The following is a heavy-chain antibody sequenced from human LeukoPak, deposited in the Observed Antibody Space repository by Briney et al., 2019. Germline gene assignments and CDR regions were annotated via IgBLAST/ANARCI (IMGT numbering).Heavy chain of an antibody. V-gene: IGHV4-59*08. CDR2: IYYSGST. D-gene: IGHD3-3*01. CDR3: ARGLGITIFGVVSRGWFDP. CDR1: GGSISSHY. J-gene: IGHJ5*02. Sequence: SETLSLTCTVSGGSISSHYWSWIRQPPGKGLEWIGQIYYSGSTNYNPSLKSRVTVSVDTSKNQFSLKLSSVTAADTAVYYCARGLGITIFGVVSRGWFDPWGQGTLVTVSS.